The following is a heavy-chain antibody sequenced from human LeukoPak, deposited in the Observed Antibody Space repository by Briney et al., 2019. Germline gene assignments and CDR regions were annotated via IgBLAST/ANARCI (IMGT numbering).Heavy chain of an antibody. Sequence: GGSLRLSCSASGCTFSSYAMEWVRQATGKGLEDVSVISSNGGSTHYVDSVKGRFTISRDNSKNMLYLQMSRLRAEDTAVYYCVKGSSTSYRYNWFDPWGQGTLVTVSS. J-gene: IGHJ5*02. CDR3: VKGSSTSYRYNWFDP. CDR1: GCTFSSYA. D-gene: IGHD2-2*01. CDR2: ISSNGGST. V-gene: IGHV3-64D*06.